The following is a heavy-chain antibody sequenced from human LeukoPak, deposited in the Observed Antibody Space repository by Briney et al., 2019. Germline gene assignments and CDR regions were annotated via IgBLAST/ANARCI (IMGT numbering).Heavy chain of an antibody. V-gene: IGHV4-59*01. J-gene: IGHJ4*02. CDR3: ARDKGYHFDY. D-gene: IGHD6-13*01. CDR2: IRYSGST. CDR1: GGSISSYY. Sequence: SETLSLTCTVSGGSISSYYWSWIRQPPGKGLEWIGNIRYSGSTNYNPSLKSRVTISLDTSKNQFSLRLSSVTAADTAVYYCARDKGYHFDYWGQGTLVTVSS.